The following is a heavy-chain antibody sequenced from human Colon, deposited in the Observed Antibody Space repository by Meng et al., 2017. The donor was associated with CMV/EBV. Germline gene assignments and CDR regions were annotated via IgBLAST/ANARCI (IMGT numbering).Heavy chain of an antibody. D-gene: IGHD5-18*01. Sequence: GESLKISCAASGFTFSSYEMNWVRQAPGKGLEWVSFISGSGGTTEYADSVKGRFTISRDNSKNTLYLQMTSLRADDTAVYYCARPPLGVQIWLFLELWGQGTLVTVSS. CDR1: GFTFSSYE. CDR2: ISGSGGTT. V-gene: IGHV3-23*01. J-gene: IGHJ4*02. CDR3: ARPPLGVQIWLFLEL.